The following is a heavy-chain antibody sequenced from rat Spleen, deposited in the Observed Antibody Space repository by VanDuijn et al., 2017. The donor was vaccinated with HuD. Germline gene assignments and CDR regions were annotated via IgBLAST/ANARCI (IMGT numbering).Heavy chain of an antibody. CDR2: ISYEGSTT. CDR3: ARGYTTDFGY. D-gene: IGHD1-6*01. V-gene: IGHV5-22*01. CDR1: GFTFSDYY. J-gene: IGHJ2*01. Sequence: EVQLVESGGGLVQPGRSLKVSCVASGFTFSDYYMAWVRQAPKKGLEWVASISYEGSTTYYGDSVQGRFTISRDNAKSTLYLQMNSLRSEDTATYYCARGYTTDFGYWGQGVMVTVSS.